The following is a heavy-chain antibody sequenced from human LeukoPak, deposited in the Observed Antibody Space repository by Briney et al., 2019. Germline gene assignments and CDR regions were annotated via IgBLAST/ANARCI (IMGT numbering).Heavy chain of an antibody. J-gene: IGHJ2*01. CDR3: ARATYCSGGSCYSGGWYFDL. D-gene: IGHD2-15*01. V-gene: IGHV5-10-1*01. Sequence: PGGSLHISCQGSGYSFTSYWINGVRQMPGKGLEGVGRIDPSDSYTNYSPSFRGHVTISGDKSTSTAYLQWSSLKASDTAMYYCARATYCSGGSCYSGGWYFDLWGRGTLVTVSS. CDR2: IDPSDSYT. CDR1: GYSFTSYW.